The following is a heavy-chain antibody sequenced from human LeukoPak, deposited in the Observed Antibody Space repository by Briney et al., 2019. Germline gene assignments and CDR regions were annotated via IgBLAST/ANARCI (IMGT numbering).Heavy chain of an antibody. D-gene: IGHD6-19*01. CDR3: ARTVAGDNDAFDI. CDR1: GYTFTGYY. V-gene: IGHV1-2*06. CDR2: INPNSGGT. J-gene: IGHJ3*02. Sequence: GASVKVSCKASGYTFTGYYMHWVRQAPGQGLEWMGRINPNSGGTNYAQKFQGRVTMTRGTSISTAYMELSRLRSDDTAVYYCARTVAGDNDAFDIWGQGTVVTVSS.